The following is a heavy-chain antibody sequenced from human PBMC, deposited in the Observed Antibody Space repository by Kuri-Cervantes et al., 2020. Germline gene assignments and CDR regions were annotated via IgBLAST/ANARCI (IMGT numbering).Heavy chain of an antibody. CDR3: AKEGYSYGTGAFDI. CDR1: GVTFSSSW. D-gene: IGHD5-18*01. Sequence: GGSLRLSCAASGVTFSSSWMNWVRQAPGKGLEWVSAISGSGGSTYYADSVKGRFTISRDNSKNTLYLQMNSLRAEDTAVYYCAKEGYSYGTGAFDIWGQGTMVTVSS. V-gene: IGHV3-23*01. J-gene: IGHJ3*02. CDR2: ISGSGGST.